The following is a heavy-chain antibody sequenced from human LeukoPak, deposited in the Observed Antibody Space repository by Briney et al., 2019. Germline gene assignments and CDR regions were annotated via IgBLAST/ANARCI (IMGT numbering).Heavy chain of an antibody. Sequence: GRSLRLSCAASGFTFDDYAMHWVRQAPGKGLEWVSGISWNSGSIGYADSVKGRFTISRDNAKNSLYLQMNSLRAEDTALYYCAKDQSTGAYYYGSGTPLDYWGQGTLVTVSS. CDR2: ISWNSGSI. J-gene: IGHJ4*02. CDR1: GFTFDDYA. V-gene: IGHV3-9*01. D-gene: IGHD3-10*01. CDR3: AKDQSTGAYYYGSGTPLDY.